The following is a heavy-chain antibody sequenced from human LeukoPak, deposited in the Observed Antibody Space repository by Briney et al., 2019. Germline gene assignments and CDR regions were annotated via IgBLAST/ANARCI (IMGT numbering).Heavy chain of an antibody. Sequence: SETLSLTCTVSGGSISSYYWSWIRQPPGKGLEWIGYIYYSGSTNYNPSLKSRVTISVDTSKNQFSLKLSSVTAADAAVYYCARTTVTNSGSFHYYYYMDVWGKGTTVTVSS. CDR3: ARTTVTNSGSFHYYYYMDV. CDR2: IYYSGST. J-gene: IGHJ6*03. V-gene: IGHV4-59*01. CDR1: GGSISSYY. D-gene: IGHD1-26*01.